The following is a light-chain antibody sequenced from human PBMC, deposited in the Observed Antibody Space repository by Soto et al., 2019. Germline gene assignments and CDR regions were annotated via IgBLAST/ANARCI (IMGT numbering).Light chain of an antibody. J-gene: IGLJ1*01. CDR1: SSDVGGYNY. CDR3: SSYTTSNTRQIV. V-gene: IGLV2-14*01. Sequence: HSVLTKPASGSGLPGQSITISCTGTSSDVGGYNYVSWYQQHPGKAPKFMIYDVSNRPSGVSNRFSGSKSGNTASLTISGLQAEDEADYYCSSYTTSNTRQIVFGTGTKAPS. CDR2: DVS.